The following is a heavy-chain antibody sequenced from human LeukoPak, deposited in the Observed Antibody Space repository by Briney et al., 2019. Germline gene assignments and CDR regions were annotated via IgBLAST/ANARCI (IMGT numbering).Heavy chain of an antibody. V-gene: IGHV3-21*04. J-gene: IGHJ4*02. CDR1: GFTFNNYN. CDR3: AKLGDILTGYPYYFDC. D-gene: IGHD3-9*01. CDR2: ITSSGAYI. Sequence: GGSLRLSCAASGFTFNNYNMNWVRQAPGKALEWVSSITSSGAYIFYADSVKGRFTISRDNSKNTLYLQMNSLRAEGTAVYYCAKLGDILTGYPYYFDCWGQGTLVTVSS.